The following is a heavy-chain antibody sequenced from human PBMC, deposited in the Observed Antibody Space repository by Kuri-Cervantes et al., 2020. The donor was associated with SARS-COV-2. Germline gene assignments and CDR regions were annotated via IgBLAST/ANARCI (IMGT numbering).Heavy chain of an antibody. CDR1: GGSISSYY. CDR2: IYYSGST. V-gene: IGHV4-59*12. Sequence: SETLSLTCTVSGGSISSYYWSWIRQLPGKGLEWIGYIYYSGSTNYNPSLKSRVTISVDTSKNQFSLKLSSVTAADTAVYYCARKRTTVTTFWFDPWGQGTLVTVSS. J-gene: IGHJ5*02. D-gene: IGHD4-17*01. CDR3: ARKRTTVTTFWFDP.